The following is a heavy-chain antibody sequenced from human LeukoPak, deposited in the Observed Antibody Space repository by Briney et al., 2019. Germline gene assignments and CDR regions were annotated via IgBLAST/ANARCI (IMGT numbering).Heavy chain of an antibody. V-gene: IGHV1-69*13. J-gene: IGHJ3*02. Sequence: ASVKVSCKASGGTFSSYAISWVRQAPGQGLEWMGGIIPVFGTANYAQKFQGRVTITADESTSTAYMELSSLRSEDTAVYYCARASVITFGGVIVRGAFDIWGQGTMVTVSS. CDR2: IIPVFGTA. CDR1: GGTFSSYA. CDR3: ARASVITFGGVIVRGAFDI. D-gene: IGHD3-16*02.